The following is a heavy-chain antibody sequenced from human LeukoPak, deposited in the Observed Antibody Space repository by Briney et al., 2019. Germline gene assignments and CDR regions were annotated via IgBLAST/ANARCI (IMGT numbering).Heavy chain of an antibody. D-gene: IGHD6-19*01. CDR3: ASSLAVAGAGGLDP. CDR1: RGTFSSYA. J-gene: IGHJ5*02. CDR2: IIPIFGTA. Sequence: SLKVSCKASRGTFSSYALSWVRQAPGQGLEWMGGIIPIFGTANYAQKFQGRVTITADKSTSTAYMELSSLRSEDTAVYYYASSLAVAGAGGLDPWGQGTLVTVSS. V-gene: IGHV1-69*06.